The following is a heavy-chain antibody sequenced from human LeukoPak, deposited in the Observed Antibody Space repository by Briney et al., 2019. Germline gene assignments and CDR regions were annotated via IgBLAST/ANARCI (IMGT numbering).Heavy chain of an antibody. J-gene: IGHJ4*02. CDR3: EKTPHDILTGYLNYFDY. CDR1: GFSLSTSGVG. V-gene: IGHV2-5*01. D-gene: IGHD3-9*01. CDR2: IYWNDDK. Sequence: ESVPTLVNPTQTLTLTCTFSGFSLSTSGVGVGWIRQPPGKALEWLALIYWNDDKRYSPSLKSRLTITKDTSKNQVVLTMTHTDPVDTVLYFCEKTPHDILTGYLNYFDYWGQGTLVTVSS.